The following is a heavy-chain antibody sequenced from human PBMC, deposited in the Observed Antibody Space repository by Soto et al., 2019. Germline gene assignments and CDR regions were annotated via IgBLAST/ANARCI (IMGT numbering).Heavy chain of an antibody. CDR1: GFTFSSYA. V-gene: IGHV3-23*01. J-gene: IGHJ4*02. CDR2: ISGSGGST. D-gene: IGHD6-13*01. Sequence: GGSLRLSCAASGFTFSSYAMSWVRQAPGKGLEWVSAISGSGGSTYYADSVKGRFTISRDNSKNTLYLQMNSLRAEDTAVYYCAKVESSSWFFPHCPPYYFDYWGQGTLVTVSS. CDR3: AKVESSSWFFPHCPPYYFDY.